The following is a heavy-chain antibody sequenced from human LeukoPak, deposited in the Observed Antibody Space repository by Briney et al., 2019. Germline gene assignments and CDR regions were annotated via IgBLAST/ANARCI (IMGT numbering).Heavy chain of an antibody. J-gene: IGHJ4*02. CDR3: ASGSCLGESDGWPTLDY. CDR1: LSIFTGSL. CDR2: INPNSGGT. V-gene: IGHV1-2*02. Sequence: ASVTVSSKPSLSIFTGSLMHWVRQAPGQGLEWMGWINPNSGGTHFAQKFQDRVTMTRDRDTTDSYMDLRMKTSDDAAVYLCASGSCLGESDGWPTLDYWGQGTLVTVSS. D-gene: IGHD3-16*01.